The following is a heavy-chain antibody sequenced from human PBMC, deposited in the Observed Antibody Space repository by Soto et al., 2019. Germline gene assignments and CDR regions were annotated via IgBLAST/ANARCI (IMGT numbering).Heavy chain of an antibody. CDR1: GGSFSGYC. D-gene: IGHD2-15*01. V-gene: IGHV4-34*01. J-gene: IGHJ3*02. CDR2: INHSGST. Sequence: SEPMSLRCAVFGGSFSGYCWRWIRQPQGKGLEWIGEINHSGSTNYNPSLKSRVTISVDTSKNQFSLKLSSVTAADTAVYNWARGFYIDSDALDTWGQGTMVTVS. CDR3: ARGFYIDSDALDT.